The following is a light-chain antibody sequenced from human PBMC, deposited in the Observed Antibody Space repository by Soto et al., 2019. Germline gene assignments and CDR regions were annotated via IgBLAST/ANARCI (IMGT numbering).Light chain of an antibody. J-gene: IGLJ1*01. CDR2: RNN. V-gene: IGLV1-47*01. CDR1: SSNIGSNS. CDR3: AAWDDSLSGFYV. Sequence: SVLTQAPSVSGTPGQRVTISCSGSSSNIGSNSVYWYQHLTGTAPKLLIYRNNQRPSGVPDRISGSKSDTSASLAISGLRSEDAADYYCAAWDDSLSGFYVFGTGTKVTVL.